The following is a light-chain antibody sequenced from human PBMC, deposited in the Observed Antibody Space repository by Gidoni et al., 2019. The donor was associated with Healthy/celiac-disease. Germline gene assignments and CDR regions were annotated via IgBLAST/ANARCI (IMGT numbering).Light chain of an antibody. V-gene: IGKV1-33*01. J-gene: IGKJ4*01. CDR2: DAS. CDR1: QDISNY. Sequence: DIQMTQSPSSLSASVGDRVTITCQASQDISNYLNWYQQKPGKDPKLLIYDASNLETGVPSRFSGSGSGTDFTFTISSLQPEDIATYDCQQYDNLPLTCGGGTKVEIK. CDR3: QQYDNLPLT.